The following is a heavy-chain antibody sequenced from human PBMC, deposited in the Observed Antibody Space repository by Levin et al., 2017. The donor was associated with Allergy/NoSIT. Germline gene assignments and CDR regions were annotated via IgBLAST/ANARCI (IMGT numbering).Heavy chain of an antibody. D-gene: IGHD1-26*01. CDR1: GFTFSSYA. CDR2: ISGSGGST. J-gene: IGHJ4*02. V-gene: IGHV3-23*01. Sequence: GESLKISCAASGFTFSSYAMSWVRQTPGKGLEWVSAISGSGGSTYYADSVKGRFTISRDNSKNTLYLQMNSLRAEDTAVYYCAKARGSYYSFYFDYWGQGTLVTVSS. CDR3: AKARGSYYSFYFDY.